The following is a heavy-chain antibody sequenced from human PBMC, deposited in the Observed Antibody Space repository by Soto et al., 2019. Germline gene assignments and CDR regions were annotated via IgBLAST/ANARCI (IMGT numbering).Heavy chain of an antibody. CDR1: GFTFSNYA. V-gene: IGHV3-30-3*01. D-gene: IGHD3-10*01. Sequence: LRLSCAASGFTFSNYAMHWVRQAPGKGLEWVAVISYDGSNKYYADSVKGRFTISRDNSKNTLYLQMNSLRAEDTAVYYCARALWFGELSIDYWGQGTLVTVS. CDR2: ISYDGSNK. J-gene: IGHJ4*02. CDR3: ARALWFGELSIDY.